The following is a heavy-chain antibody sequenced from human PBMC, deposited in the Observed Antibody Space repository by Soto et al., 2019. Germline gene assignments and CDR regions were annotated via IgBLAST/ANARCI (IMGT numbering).Heavy chain of an antibody. CDR1: GGSISSGGYS. D-gene: IGHD6-13*01. Sequence: SETLSLTCAVSGGSISSGGYSWSWIRQPPGKGLEWIGYIYHSGSTYYNPSLKSRVTISVDRSKNQFTLQLTSVTVADTAVYYCATSYGNAWYTYWGQGTQVTVSS. CDR2: IYHSGST. V-gene: IGHV4-30-2*02. J-gene: IGHJ4*02. CDR3: ATSYGNAWYTY.